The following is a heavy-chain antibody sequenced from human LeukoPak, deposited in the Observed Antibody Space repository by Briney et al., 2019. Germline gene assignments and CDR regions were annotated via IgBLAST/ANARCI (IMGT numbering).Heavy chain of an antibody. J-gene: IGHJ4*02. CDR1: RFPFNKNA. D-gene: IGHD2-21*02. CDR3: AKVGAWSCTD. CDR2: IAHHGNDK. V-gene: IGHV3-30*02. Sequence: GGSLRLSCVASRFPFNKNAMHWVRQGPGKGLEWVAYIAHHGNDKYYADSVKGRFTISRDNSKRTLFLQLNSVRRDDTAVYYCAKVGAWSCTDWGQGALVTVSS.